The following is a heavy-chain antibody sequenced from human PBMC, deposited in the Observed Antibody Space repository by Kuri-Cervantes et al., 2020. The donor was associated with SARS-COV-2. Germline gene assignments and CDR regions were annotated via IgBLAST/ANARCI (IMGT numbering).Heavy chain of an antibody. V-gene: IGHV1-69*13. J-gene: IGHJ3*02. Sequence: SVKVSCKASGGTFSSYAISWVRQAPGQGLEWMGGIIPIFGTANYAQRFQGRVTITADESTSTAYMELGSLRSEDTAVYYCARPERFFGVVIPQGGAFDIWGQGTMVTVSS. CDR3: ARPERFFGVVIPQGGAFDI. D-gene: IGHD3-3*01. CDR1: GGTFSSYA. CDR2: IIPIFGTA.